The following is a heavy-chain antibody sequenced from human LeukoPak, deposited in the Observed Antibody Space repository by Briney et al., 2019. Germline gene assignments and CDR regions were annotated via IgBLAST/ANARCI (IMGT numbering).Heavy chain of an antibody. J-gene: IGHJ4*02. Sequence: ASVKVSCKASGYTFTGYYMHWVRQAPGQGLEWMGRINPNSGGTNYAQKLQGRVTMTTDTSTSTAYMELRSLRSDDTAVYYCARSGYCSSASCYLRTSGFDYWGQGTLVTVSS. CDR3: ARSGYCSSASCYLRTSGFDY. D-gene: IGHD2-2*01. CDR1: GYTFTGYY. CDR2: INPNSGGT. V-gene: IGHV1-2*06.